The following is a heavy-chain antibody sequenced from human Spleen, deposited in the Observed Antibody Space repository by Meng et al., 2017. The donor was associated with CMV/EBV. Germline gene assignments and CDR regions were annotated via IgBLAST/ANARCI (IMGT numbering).Heavy chain of an antibody. V-gene: IGHV3-53*01. CDR3: ARHCGGDCYPFFDY. Sequence: GGSLRLSCAASGFTVSTNYMSWVRQAPGKGLEWVSVIYAGGRTFYADSVKGRFIVSRDDSTNTVYLQMNSLRAEDTAVYYCARHCGGDCYPFFDYWGQGTLVTVSS. J-gene: IGHJ4*02. CDR2: IYAGGRT. D-gene: IGHD2-21*01. CDR1: GFTVSTNY.